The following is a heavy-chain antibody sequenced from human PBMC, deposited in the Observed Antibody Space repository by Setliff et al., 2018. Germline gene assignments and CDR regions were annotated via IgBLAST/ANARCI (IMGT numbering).Heavy chain of an antibody. D-gene: IGHD4-4*01. CDR3: ASNALPHYDYSNYEGLYDYYYYMDV. V-gene: IGHV4-61*09. J-gene: IGHJ6*03. CDR1: GGSISSGSYY. Sequence: PSETLSLTCTVSGGSISSGSYYWSWIRQPAGKGLEWIGHIYTSGSTNYNPSLKSRVTISVDTSKNQFSLKLSSVTAADTAVYYCASNALPHYDYSNYEGLYDYYYYMDVWGKGTTVTVSS. CDR2: IYTSGST.